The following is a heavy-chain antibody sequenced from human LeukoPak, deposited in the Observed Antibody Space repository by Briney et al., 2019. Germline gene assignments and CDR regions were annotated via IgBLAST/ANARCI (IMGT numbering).Heavy chain of an antibody. CDR1: GYTFTSYG. D-gene: IGHD4-17*01. CDR3: ERASCTTVPYPDY. Sequence: ASVKVSCKASGYTFTSYGISWVRQAPGQGLEWMGWISAYNGNTNYAQKLQGRVTMTTDTSTSTAYMELRSLRSDDAAVYFCERASCTTVPYPDYWGQGTLVTVSS. J-gene: IGHJ4*02. CDR2: ISAYNGNT. V-gene: IGHV1-18*01.